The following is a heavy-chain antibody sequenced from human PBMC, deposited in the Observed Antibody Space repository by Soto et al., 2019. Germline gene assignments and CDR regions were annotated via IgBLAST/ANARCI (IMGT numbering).Heavy chain of an antibody. V-gene: IGHV4-4*07. D-gene: IGHD6-13*01. CDR3: ARDEDSSSWNWFDP. J-gene: IGHJ5*02. CDR1: GGSIISADSY. CDR2: IYTSGST. Sequence: SETLSLTCAVSGGSIISADSYWFWIRKHPGKGLEWIGRIYTSGSTNYNPSLKSRVTMSVDTSKNQFSLKLSSVTAADTAVYYCARDEDSSSWNWFDPWGQGTLVTVSS.